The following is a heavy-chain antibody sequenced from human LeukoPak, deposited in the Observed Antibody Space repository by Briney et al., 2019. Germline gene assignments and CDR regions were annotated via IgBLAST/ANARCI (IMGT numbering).Heavy chain of an antibody. J-gene: IGHJ6*02. Sequence: GGSLRLSCAASGFTFSSYWMSWVRQAPGKGLEWVANIKQDGSEKYYVDSVKGRFTISRDNAKNSLYLQMNSLRAEDTAVYYCARVIMVRGVIIYGMDVWGQGTTVTVPS. CDR2: IKQDGSEK. CDR3: ARVIMVRGVIIYGMDV. CDR1: GFTFSSYW. D-gene: IGHD3-10*01. V-gene: IGHV3-7*01.